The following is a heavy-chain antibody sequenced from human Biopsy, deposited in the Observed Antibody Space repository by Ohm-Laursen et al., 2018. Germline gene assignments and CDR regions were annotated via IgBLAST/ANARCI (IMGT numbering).Heavy chain of an antibody. CDR1: GGSISSRNHY. CDR3: ARRSLDDFWSGAHYYFDY. D-gene: IGHD3-3*01. CDR2: DYYSGST. J-gene: IGHJ4*02. Sequence: SVTLSLTCSVSGGSISSRNHYWGWLRQPPGKGLEWIGRDYYSGSTFYNSSLESRVTVSVDTSKNQFHLRLTSMSASDRAVYYCARRSLDDFWSGAHYYFDYWGLGTLVTVSS. V-gene: IGHV4-39*01.